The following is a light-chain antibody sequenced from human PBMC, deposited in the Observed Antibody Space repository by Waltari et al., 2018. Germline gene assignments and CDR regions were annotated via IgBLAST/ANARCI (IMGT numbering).Light chain of an antibody. CDR1: QSISRY. Sequence: LTQSPRTLSLSPGVSATLSSRARQSISRYLAWYQQKPAQAPRLLIYGASTRATGIAGRFSGRGSGTDFSLTSSGLEPEVSAVYYYQHDSRLPATFGQGTKVEIK. CDR3: QHDSRLPAT. CDR2: GAS. J-gene: IGKJ1*01. V-gene: IGKV3-20*01.